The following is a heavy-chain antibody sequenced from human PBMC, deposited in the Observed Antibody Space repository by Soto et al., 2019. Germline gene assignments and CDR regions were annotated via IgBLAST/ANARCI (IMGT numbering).Heavy chain of an antibody. Sequence: PGGSLRLSCAASGSTFSSYSMNWVRQAPGKGLEWVSSISSSSSYIYYADSVKGRFTISRDNAKNSLYLQMNSLRAEDTAVYYCARKGSGSYWFDPWGQGTLVTVSS. D-gene: IGHD3-10*01. CDR3: ARKGSGSYWFDP. J-gene: IGHJ5*02. CDR1: GSTFSSYS. V-gene: IGHV3-21*01. CDR2: ISSSSSYI.